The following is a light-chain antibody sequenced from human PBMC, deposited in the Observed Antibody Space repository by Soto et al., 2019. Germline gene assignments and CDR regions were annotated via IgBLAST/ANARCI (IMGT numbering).Light chain of an antibody. CDR1: SRDVGGYNY. J-gene: IGLJ3*02. Sequence: QSALTQPASVSGSPGQSITISCTGTSRDVGGYNYVSWYQQHPGKAPKLMIYEVSNRPSGVSNRFSGSKSGNTASLTISGLQAEDEADYYRSSYTSSSTRVFGGGTKLTVL. CDR2: EVS. CDR3: SSYTSSSTRV. V-gene: IGLV2-14*01.